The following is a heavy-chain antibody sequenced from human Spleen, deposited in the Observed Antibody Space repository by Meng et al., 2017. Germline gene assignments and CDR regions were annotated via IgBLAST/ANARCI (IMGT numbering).Heavy chain of an antibody. CDR2: IYHSGST. J-gene: IGHJ1*01. Sequence: SETLSLTCTVSGGSVTSYYWSWIRQPPGKGLEWIGYIYHSGSTTYNPSFRSRVTISIDSSKNEFSLRLSSVTDADTAVYYCARATTLMYEGYFHHWGQGTLVTVSS. CDR3: ARATTLMYEGYFHH. CDR1: GGSVTSYY. V-gene: IGHV4-59*08. D-gene: IGHD4-17*01.